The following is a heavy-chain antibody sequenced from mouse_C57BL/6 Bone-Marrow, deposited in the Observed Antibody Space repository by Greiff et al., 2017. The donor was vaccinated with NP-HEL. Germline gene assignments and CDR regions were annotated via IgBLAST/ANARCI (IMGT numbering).Heavy chain of an antibody. V-gene: IGHV1-69*01. Sequence: VQLQQSGAELVMPGASVKLSCKASGYTFTSYWMHWVKQRPGQGLEWIGEIDPSDSYTNYNQKFKGKSTLTVDKSSSTAYMQLSSLTSEDSAVYYCARMELALAFDYWGQGTTLTVSS. D-gene: IGHD4-1*01. J-gene: IGHJ2*01. CDR2: IDPSDSYT. CDR3: ARMELALAFDY. CDR1: GYTFTSYW.